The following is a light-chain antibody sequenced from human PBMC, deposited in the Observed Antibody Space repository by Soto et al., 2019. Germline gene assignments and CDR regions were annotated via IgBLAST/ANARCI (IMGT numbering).Light chain of an antibody. CDR3: QQYNSYS. CDR1: QSISNW. CDR2: HAS. Sequence: MTQSPATLSVSPGERATLSCRASQSISNWLAWYQQKPGTAPKLLIYHASTLESGVPSRFSGSRSGTEFTLTISSLQPDDFATYYCQQYNSYSFGQGTKVDIK. V-gene: IGKV1-5*01. J-gene: IGKJ1*01.